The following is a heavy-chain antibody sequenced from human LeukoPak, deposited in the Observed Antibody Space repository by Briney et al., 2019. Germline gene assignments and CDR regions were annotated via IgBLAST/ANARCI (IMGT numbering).Heavy chain of an antibody. CDR3: AKRGVGSGSYPTYYFDY. CDR2: ISGSGGST. D-gene: IGHD1-26*01. Sequence: GGSLRLSCAASGFTLSSYAMSWVRQAPGKGLEWVSAISGSGGSTYYADSVKGRFTISRDNSKNTLYLQMNSLRAEDTAVYYCAKRGVGSGSYPTYYFDYWGQGTLVSVSS. CDR1: GFTLSSYA. V-gene: IGHV3-23*01. J-gene: IGHJ4*02.